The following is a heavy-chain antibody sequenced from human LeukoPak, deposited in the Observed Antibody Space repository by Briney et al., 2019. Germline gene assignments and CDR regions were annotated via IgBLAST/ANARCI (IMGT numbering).Heavy chain of an antibody. Sequence: PGGSLRLSCAASGFTFSNYWLHWVRQGPGKGLMWVARINSDGSTTSHADSVKGRFTISRDNAKNTLYLQMNSLRAGDTAVFYCAREVGSSGWYGSADFWGQGTLVTVSS. D-gene: IGHD6-19*01. CDR2: INSDGSTT. J-gene: IGHJ4*02. CDR3: AREVGSSGWYGSADF. V-gene: IGHV3-74*01. CDR1: GFTFSNYW.